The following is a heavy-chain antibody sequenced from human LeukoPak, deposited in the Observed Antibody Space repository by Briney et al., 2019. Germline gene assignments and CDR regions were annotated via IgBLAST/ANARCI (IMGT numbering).Heavy chain of an antibody. CDR3: ARDLTTSGIRVWIY. CDR2: IYYSGST. V-gene: IGHV4-39*07. J-gene: IGHJ4*02. CDR1: GGSISSSSYY. D-gene: IGHD4/OR15-4a*01. Sequence: SETLSLTCTVSGGSISSSSYYWGWIRQPPGKGLEWIGSIYYSGSTYYNPSLKSRVTISVDTSKNQFSLKLSSVTAAVTAVYYCARDLTTSGIRVWIYWGQGTLVTVSS.